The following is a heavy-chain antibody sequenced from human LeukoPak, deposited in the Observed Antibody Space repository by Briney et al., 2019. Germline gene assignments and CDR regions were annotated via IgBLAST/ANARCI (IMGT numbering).Heavy chain of an antibody. Sequence: PGGSLRLSCAASGFIFSGSAIHWVRQASGKGLEWVGRIRSKANNYATTYAASVKGRFTISRDDSKNTAYLQVNSLKTADTAVYYCTRQIGDGYNLIDYWGQGTLVTVSS. CDR2: IRSKANNYAT. CDR1: GFIFSGSA. D-gene: IGHD5-24*01. J-gene: IGHJ4*02. V-gene: IGHV3-73*01. CDR3: TRQIGDGYNLIDY.